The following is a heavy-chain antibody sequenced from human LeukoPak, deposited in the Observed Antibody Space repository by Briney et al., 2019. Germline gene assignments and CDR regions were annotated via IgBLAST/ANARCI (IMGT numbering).Heavy chain of an antibody. CDR3: AREETAMDPFDY. Sequence: SETLSLTCTVSGGSISSYYWSWVRQPAEKGLEWIGRIYTSGSTNYNPSLKSRVTMSVDTSKNQFSLKLSSVTAADTAVYYCAREETAMDPFDYWGQGTLVTVSS. J-gene: IGHJ4*02. D-gene: IGHD5-18*01. V-gene: IGHV4-4*07. CDR2: IYTSGST. CDR1: GGSISSYY.